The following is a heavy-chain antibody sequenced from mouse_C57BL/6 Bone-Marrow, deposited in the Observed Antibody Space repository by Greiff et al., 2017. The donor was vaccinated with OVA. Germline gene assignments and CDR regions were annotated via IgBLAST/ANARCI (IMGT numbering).Heavy chain of an antibody. Sequence: QVQLKESGAELARPGASVKMSCKASGYTFTSYTIHWVKQRPGQGLEWIGYIDPTNDYTNYNQKFKGKATLTADKSSSTAYMQRSSLTAEDSAVYYCTSGYYFDYWGQGTTLTVSS. CDR2: IDPTNDYT. J-gene: IGHJ2*01. V-gene: IGHV1-4*01. CDR3: TSGYYFDY. CDR1: GYTFTSYT.